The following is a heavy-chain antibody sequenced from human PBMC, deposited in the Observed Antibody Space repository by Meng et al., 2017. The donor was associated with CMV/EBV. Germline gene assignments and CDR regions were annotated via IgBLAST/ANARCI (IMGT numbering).Heavy chain of an antibody. CDR2: VSSSSSYI. D-gene: IGHD3-16*01. J-gene: IGHJ4*02. Sequence: GESLKISCAASGFTFSSYSMNWVRQAPGKGLEWVSSVSSSSSYIYYADSVKGRFTISRDNAKNSLYLQINSLRAEDTAVYYCALQGGDYWGQGTLVTVSS. CDR1: GFTFSSYS. CDR3: ALQGGDY. V-gene: IGHV3-21*01.